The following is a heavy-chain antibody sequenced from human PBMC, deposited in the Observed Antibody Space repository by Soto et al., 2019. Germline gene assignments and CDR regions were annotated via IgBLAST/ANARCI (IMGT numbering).Heavy chain of an antibody. J-gene: IGHJ4*02. CDR1: GGSISSGGYS. CDR3: AREGVYGHWFDY. CDR2: IYHSGST. V-gene: IGHV4-30-2*01. D-gene: IGHD4-17*01. Sequence: QLQLQESGSGLVKPSQTLSLTCAVSGGSISSGGYSWSWTRQPPGKGLEWIAYIYHSGSTYYNPSLTSRVTVSVDRSKNKFSLKLSSVTAADTAVYYCAREGVYGHWFDYWGQGTMVTVSS.